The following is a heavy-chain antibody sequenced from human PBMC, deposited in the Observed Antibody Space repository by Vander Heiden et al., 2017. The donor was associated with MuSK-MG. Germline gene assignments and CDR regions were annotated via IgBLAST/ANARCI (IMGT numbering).Heavy chain of an antibody. J-gene: IGHJ4*02. Sequence: QIQLVQPGPGVKKPRTSVWVSCGASGSTSSASAMQRVRQARGQRRAGRGWIVVSSGKTNNARKFQEGVTITRSVSTSTANMERSSLRSEDTAVYYCATDWRSYCGGECYDYWGQGTLVTVSS. CDR2: IVVSSGKT. V-gene: IGHV1-58*02. CDR3: ATDWRSYCGGECYDY. D-gene: IGHD2-21*01. CDR1: GSTSSASA.